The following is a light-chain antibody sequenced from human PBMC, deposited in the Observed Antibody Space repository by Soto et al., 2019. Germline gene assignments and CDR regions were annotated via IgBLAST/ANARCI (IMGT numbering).Light chain of an antibody. Sequence: QSVLTQPASVSGSPLQSITISCTGTSSDIGDSNYVSWYQQHPGKAPKLVIYDVSNRPSGVSNRFSGSKSANTASLTISGLQAEDEADYYCSSFRSSSTSYVFGTGTKVTV. CDR1: SSDIGDSNY. J-gene: IGLJ1*01. V-gene: IGLV2-14*03. CDR3: SSFRSSSTSYV. CDR2: DVS.